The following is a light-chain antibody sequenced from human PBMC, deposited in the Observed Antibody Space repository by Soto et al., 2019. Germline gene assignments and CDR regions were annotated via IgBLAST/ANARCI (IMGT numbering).Light chain of an antibody. CDR1: QSVSSY. V-gene: IGKV3-11*01. Sequence: EIVLTQSPATLSLSPGERATLSCRASQSVSSYLAWYQQKRGQAPRLLIYDASNRATGIPARFSGSGSGTDFTLIISSLEPEDFAVYSCQQRRNWPQVTFGQGTRLEIK. J-gene: IGKJ5*01. CDR3: QQRRNWPQVT. CDR2: DAS.